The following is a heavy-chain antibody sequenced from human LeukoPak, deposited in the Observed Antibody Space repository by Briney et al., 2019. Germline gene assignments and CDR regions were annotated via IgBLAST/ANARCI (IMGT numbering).Heavy chain of an antibody. Sequence: PGGSLPLSCSPTGLTSRSYSMNCVRQAPGERPEWVSVLYSGGSTSYADSVKGRFTISRDNSKNTLYLQMNSLRADDTAVYYCARDAGHPYYGSGSFDYWGQGTLVTVSS. CDR1: GLTSRSYS. CDR2: LYSGGST. D-gene: IGHD3-10*01. J-gene: IGHJ4*02. V-gene: IGHV3-66*01. CDR3: ARDAGHPYYGSGSFDY.